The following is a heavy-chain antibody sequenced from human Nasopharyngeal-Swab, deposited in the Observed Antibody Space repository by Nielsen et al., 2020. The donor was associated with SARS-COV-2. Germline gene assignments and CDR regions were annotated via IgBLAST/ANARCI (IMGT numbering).Heavy chain of an antibody. Sequence: GESLKISCAASGFTFNNYAMSWVRQAPGKGLEWVSSMSGSGAITYYADSVKGRFTISRDNSKNTLYLQMNSLRAEDTAVYYCARAWGTMGPAFDYWGQGTLVTVSS. V-gene: IGHV3-23*01. CDR2: MSGSGAIT. J-gene: IGHJ4*02. D-gene: IGHD3-10*01. CDR3: ARAWGTMGPAFDY. CDR1: GFTFNNYA.